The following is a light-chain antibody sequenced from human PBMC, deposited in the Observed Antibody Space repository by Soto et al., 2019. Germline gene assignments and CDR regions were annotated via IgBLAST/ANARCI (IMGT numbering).Light chain of an antibody. CDR2: DVS. Sequence: TKTSSDVGGYNHVSWYQHHPGKAPKVIIYDVSNRPSGVSNRFSGSKSGNTAPLTFSGLQAEDEADYYCSSYSSSSTYVFGTVTKVTVL. V-gene: IGLV2-14*03. CDR3: SSYSSSSTYV. J-gene: IGLJ1*01. CDR1: SSDVGGYNH.